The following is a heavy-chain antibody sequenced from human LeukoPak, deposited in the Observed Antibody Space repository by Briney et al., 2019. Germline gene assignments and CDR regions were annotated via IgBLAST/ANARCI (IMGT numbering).Heavy chain of an antibody. V-gene: IGHV3-48*03. J-gene: IGHJ4*02. CDR1: GFNFSNYE. CDR2: ISSSDNTI. Sequence: GGSLRLSCAASGFNFSNYEMNWVRKAPGKGLEWISYISSSDNTIYYADSVKGRFTISRDSAKNSLYLQMNSLRAEDTAVYYCARGDYYDSSGAVYWGQGTLVTVSS. D-gene: IGHD3-22*01. CDR3: ARGDYYDSSGAVY.